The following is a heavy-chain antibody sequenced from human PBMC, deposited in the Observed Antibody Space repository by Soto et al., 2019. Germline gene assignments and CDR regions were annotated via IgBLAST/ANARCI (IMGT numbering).Heavy chain of an antibody. CDR2: ISYDGSNK. V-gene: IGHV3-30-3*01. CDR1: GFTFSSYA. J-gene: IGHJ4*02. CDR3: ASLEGQDDY. Sequence: GGSLRLSCAASGFTFSSYAMHWVRQAPGKGLEWVAVISYDGSNKYYADSVKGRFTISRDNSKNTLYLQMNSLRAEDTAVYYCASLEGQDDYWGQGTLVTVSS.